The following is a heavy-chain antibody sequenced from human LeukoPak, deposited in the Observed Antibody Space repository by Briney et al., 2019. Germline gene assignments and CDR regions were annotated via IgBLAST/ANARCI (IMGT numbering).Heavy chain of an antibody. D-gene: IGHD3-9*01. V-gene: IGHV1-24*01. Sequence: GASVKVSCKVSGYTLTELSMHWVRQAPGKGLEWMGGFEPEDGETIYAQKFQGRVTMTEDTSTDTAYMELSSLRSEDTAVYYCATPRPVPDYDILTGYYPVFDYWGQGTLVTVSS. CDR1: GYTLTELS. CDR3: ATPRPVPDYDILTGYYPVFDY. CDR2: FEPEDGET. J-gene: IGHJ4*02.